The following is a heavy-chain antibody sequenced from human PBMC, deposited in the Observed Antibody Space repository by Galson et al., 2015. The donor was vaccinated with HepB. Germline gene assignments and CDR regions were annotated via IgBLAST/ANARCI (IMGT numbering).Heavy chain of an antibody. CDR1: GFTFSHAW. Sequence: SLRLSCAASGFTFSHAWMSWVRQAPGKGLEWVSLLSGSGGSTYYADSVKGRFTISRDNSKSTLYLQMNSLRAEDTAVYYCAKDNVEDYYDSSGYRILNYFDYWGQGTLVTVSS. CDR3: AKDNVEDYYDSSGYRILNYFDY. CDR2: LSGSGGST. V-gene: IGHV3-23*01. D-gene: IGHD3-22*01. J-gene: IGHJ4*02.